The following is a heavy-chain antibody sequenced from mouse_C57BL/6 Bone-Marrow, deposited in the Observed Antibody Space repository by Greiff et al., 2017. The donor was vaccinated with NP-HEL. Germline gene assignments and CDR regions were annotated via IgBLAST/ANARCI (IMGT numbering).Heavy chain of an antibody. Sequence: QVQLQQPGAELVRPGSSVKLSCKASGYTFTSYWMHWVKQRPIQGLEWIGNIDPSDSETHYNQKFKDKATLTVDKSSSTAYMQLSSLTSEDSAVYYGARQANWDLYYFDYWGQGTTLTVSS. CDR2: IDPSDSET. V-gene: IGHV1-52*01. D-gene: IGHD4-1*01. CDR3: ARQANWDLYYFDY. J-gene: IGHJ2*01. CDR1: GYTFTSYW.